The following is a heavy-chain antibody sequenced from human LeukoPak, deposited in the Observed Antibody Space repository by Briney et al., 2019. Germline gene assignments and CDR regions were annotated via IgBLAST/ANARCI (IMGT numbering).Heavy chain of an antibody. CDR2: ISGSGGST. V-gene: IGHV3-23*01. D-gene: IGHD2-2*01. Sequence: PGGSLRLSCAASGFTFSSYAMSWVRQAPGKGLEWVSAISGSGGSTYYADSVKGRFTISRDNSKNTLYLQMNSRRAEDTAVYYCAKDRSYCSSTSCYNWFDPWGQGTLVTVSS. CDR3: AKDRSYCSSTSCYNWFDP. CDR1: GFTFSSYA. J-gene: IGHJ5*02.